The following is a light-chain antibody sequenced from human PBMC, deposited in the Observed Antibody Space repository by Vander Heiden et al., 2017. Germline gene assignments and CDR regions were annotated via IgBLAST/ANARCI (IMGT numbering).Light chain of an antibody. J-gene: IGKJ1*01. CDR1: QSLSGH. CDR3: QQYDKWPLT. Sequence: EIVMTQSPATLSVSPGERATVSCRASQSLSGHLAWYQQTSGQAPRLLIHGASTRAAGIPARFSGSGSGTEFSLTISGLQSEGFAVYFCQQYDKWPLTFGQGTRVEIK. CDR2: GAS. V-gene: IGKV3-15*01.